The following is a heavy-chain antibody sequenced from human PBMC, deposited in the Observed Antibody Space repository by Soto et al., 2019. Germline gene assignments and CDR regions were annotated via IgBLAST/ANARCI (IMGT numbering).Heavy chain of an antibody. V-gene: IGHV3-15*07. CDR3: TTDSYTSVIVVRFDY. CDR1: GFAFSNGW. J-gene: IGHJ4*01. Sequence: PGGSLRLSCAASGFAFSNGWINWVRQAPGKGLEWVGRIKSKGHGGTTDFAAPVRGRFAISRDDSRNLVYMQMNSLNTEDTAVYYCTTDSYTSVIVVRFDYWGHGTLVTVSS. CDR2: IKSKGHGGTT. D-gene: IGHD3-22*01.